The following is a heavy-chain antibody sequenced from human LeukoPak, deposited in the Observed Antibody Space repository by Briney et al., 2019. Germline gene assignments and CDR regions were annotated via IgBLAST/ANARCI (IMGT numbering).Heavy chain of an antibody. CDR1: EYSFATYW. Sequence: GESLKIACKGSEYSFATYWIGWVRQMPGQGLEWMGIIFPGDSDTRYSPSFQGQVTISADKSISTAYLQWSSLKASDTAIYYCASEYCSGGNCYFDYWGQGTLVTVSS. CDR2: IFPGDSDT. J-gene: IGHJ4*02. D-gene: IGHD2-15*01. CDR3: ASEYCSGGNCYFDY. V-gene: IGHV5-51*01.